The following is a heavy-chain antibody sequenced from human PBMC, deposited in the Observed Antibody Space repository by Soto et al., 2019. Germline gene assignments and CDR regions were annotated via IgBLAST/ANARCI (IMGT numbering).Heavy chain of an antibody. CDR3: ATTKYYDFWSGYYGLYMDV. CDR2: INAGNGNT. Sequence: GASVKVSCKASGYTFTSYAMHWVRQAHGQRLEWMGWINAGNGNTKYSQKFQGRVTITRDTSASTAYMELSSLRSEDTAVYYCATTKYYDFWSGYYGLYMDVWGKGTTVTVSS. D-gene: IGHD3-3*01. V-gene: IGHV1-3*01. CDR1: GYTFTSYA. J-gene: IGHJ6*03.